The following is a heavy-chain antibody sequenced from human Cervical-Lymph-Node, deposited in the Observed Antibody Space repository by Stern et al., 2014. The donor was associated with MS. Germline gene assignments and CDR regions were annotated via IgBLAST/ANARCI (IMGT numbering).Heavy chain of an antibody. V-gene: IGHV3-72*01. CDR3: VKDRDAAGEY. CDR2: IRNKAVSDAT. J-gene: IGHJ4*02. D-gene: IGHD2-15*01. CDR1: GFTFSDYY. Sequence: EVQLVQSGGGLVQPGGSLRLSCAASGFTFSDYYMDWVRQAPGKGLEWVGRIRNKAVSDATDFAASVRGRFTISRDDSKNSLYLQMNSLKTEDTAVYYCVKDRDAAGEYWGRGTLVTVSS.